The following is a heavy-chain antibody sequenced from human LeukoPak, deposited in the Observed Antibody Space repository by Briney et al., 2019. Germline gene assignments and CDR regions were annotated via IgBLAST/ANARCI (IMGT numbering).Heavy chain of an antibody. CDR3: ARQWFGELLYPFDI. V-gene: IGHV4-59*08. Sequence: TASETLSLTCTVSGGSLGSYYWSWIRQPPGRGLEWIANIYSNATTSYNPSLKSRVTISVDTSKNQFSLKLSSVTAADTAEYYCARQWFGELLYPFDIWGQGTMVTVSS. CDR2: IYSNATT. D-gene: IGHD3-10*01. CDR1: GGSLGSYY. J-gene: IGHJ3*02.